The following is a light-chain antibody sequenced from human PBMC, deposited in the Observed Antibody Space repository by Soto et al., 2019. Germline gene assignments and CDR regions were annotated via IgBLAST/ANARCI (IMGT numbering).Light chain of an antibody. V-gene: IGKV1-12*01. CDR3: QPANSFPLT. CDR2: AAS. CDR1: QGISSW. J-gene: IGKJ4*01. Sequence: DIQMTQSPSSVSASVGDRVTITCRTSQGISSWLGWYQQNPGKAPRLLIYAASSLQTGVPSRFTGSGSGTDFTLTISSLQPEDFATYYCQPANSFPLTFGEGTKVEIK.